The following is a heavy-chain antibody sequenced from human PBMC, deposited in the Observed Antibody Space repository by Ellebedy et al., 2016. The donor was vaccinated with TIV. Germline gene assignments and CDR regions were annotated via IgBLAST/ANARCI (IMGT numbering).Heavy chain of an antibody. CDR3: ARGPSTSAYLDS. V-gene: IGHV3-21*01. Sequence: GESLKISCAASGFTFSSYAMNWVRQAPGKGLEWVSSISSSSTFIYYADSVKGRFTISRDNAKNSLYLQMDSLRTEDTAVYYCARGPSTSAYLDSWGQGALVIVSS. CDR2: ISSSSTFI. CDR1: GFTFSSYA. J-gene: IGHJ4*02.